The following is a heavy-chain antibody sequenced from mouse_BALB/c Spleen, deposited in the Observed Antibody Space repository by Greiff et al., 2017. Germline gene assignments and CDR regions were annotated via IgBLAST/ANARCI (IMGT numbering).Heavy chain of an antibody. J-gene: IGHJ3*01. CDR2: IYPGGGYT. Sequence: QVQLQQSGAELVRPGTSVKMSCKAAGYTFTNYWIGWVKRRPGHGLEWIGDIYPGGGYTNYNEKFKGKATLTADTSSSTAYMQLSSLTSEDSAIYYCARGDLAYWGQGTLVTVSA. CDR1: GYTFTNYW. V-gene: IGHV1-63*02. CDR3: ARGDLAY.